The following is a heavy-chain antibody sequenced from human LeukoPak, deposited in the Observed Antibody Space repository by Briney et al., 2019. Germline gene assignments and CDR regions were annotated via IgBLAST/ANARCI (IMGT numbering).Heavy chain of an antibody. CDR1: GFTFNSYA. D-gene: IGHD3-22*01. CDR3: AKHFDSSGRPRAGFDC. CDR2: VSGSGGST. Sequence: GGSLRLSCAASGFTFNSYAMTWVRQAPGKGLEWVSAVSGSGGSTYYADSVKGRFTISKDNSKNTLYLQMNSLRAEDTAVYYCAKHFDSSGRPRAGFDCKGQGTLVTVSS. V-gene: IGHV3-23*01. J-gene: IGHJ4*02.